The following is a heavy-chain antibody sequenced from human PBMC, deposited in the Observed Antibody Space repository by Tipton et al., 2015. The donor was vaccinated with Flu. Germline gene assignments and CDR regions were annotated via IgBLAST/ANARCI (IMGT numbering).Heavy chain of an antibody. D-gene: IGHD1-1*01. CDR1: GASVNIENSY. CDR3: ARGNWNSNYDNWFDP. J-gene: IGHJ5*02. Sequence: TLSLTCTVSGASVNIENSYWVWIRKSLGRGLEWIGTIYNTGLTNYNPSLKSRVTVSLDMSKNQFSLNVSLVTAADTATYFCARGNWNSNYDNWFDPWGPG. V-gene: IGHV4-39*07. CDR2: IYNTGLT.